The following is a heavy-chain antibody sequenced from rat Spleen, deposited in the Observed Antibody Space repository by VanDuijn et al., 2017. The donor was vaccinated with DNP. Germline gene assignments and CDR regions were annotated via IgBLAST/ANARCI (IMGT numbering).Heavy chain of an antibody. CDR1: GDSLTSYH. CDR3: VRDYYDGSYYYHWFAY. V-gene: IGHV2-32*01. Sequence: QVQLKESGPGLVQPSQTLSLTCTVSGDSLTSYHVHWVRQPPGKGLEWTGGMWSDGDTSYNSVLKSRLSIRRDTSKSQVFLKMSSLQTEDTATYYCVRDYYDGSYYYHWFAYWGQGTLVTVSS. D-gene: IGHD1-12*02. J-gene: IGHJ3*01. CDR2: MWSDGDT.